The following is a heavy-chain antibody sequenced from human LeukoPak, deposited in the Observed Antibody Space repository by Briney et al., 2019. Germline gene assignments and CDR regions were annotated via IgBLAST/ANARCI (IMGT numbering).Heavy chain of an antibody. Sequence: SVKVSCKASGGTFSRYAISWVRQAPGQGLEWMGGIIPIFGTANYAQKFQGRVTITTDESTSTAYMELSSLRSEDTAVYYCARVGSDFWSGLDDAFDIWGQGTMVTVSS. J-gene: IGHJ3*02. CDR2: IIPIFGTA. D-gene: IGHD3-3*01. CDR1: GGTFSRYA. V-gene: IGHV1-69*05. CDR3: ARVGSDFWSGLDDAFDI.